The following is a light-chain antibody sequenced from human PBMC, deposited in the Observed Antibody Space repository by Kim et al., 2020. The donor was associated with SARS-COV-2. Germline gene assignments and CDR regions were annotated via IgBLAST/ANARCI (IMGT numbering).Light chain of an antibody. CDR1: KLGDKS. J-gene: IGLJ1*01. CDR3: QAWDSSIYV. CDR2: RDN. Sequence: VSPGQTARITCSGAKLGDKSASWYQQKPGQSPVVVIFRDNRRPSGIPERFSGSNSGNTATLTISGTQAMDEADYYCQAWDSSIYVFGTGTKVTVL. V-gene: IGLV3-1*01.